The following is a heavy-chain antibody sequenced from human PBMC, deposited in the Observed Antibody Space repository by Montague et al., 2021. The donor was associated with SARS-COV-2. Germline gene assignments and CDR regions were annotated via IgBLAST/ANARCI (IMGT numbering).Heavy chain of an antibody. D-gene: IGHD2-15*01. CDR3: ARQIQQVVLSPAKLTNWFDP. CDR2: IYHSGST. J-gene: IGHJ5*02. Sequence: SETLSLTCTVSGASITSSNWWNWARQPPGKGLEWIGQIYHSGSTNYNPSLKSRLTLSLDKSKNQFSLNLISVTAADTAVYYCARQIQQVVLSPAKLTNWFDPWGLGTLVTVSS. V-gene: IGHV4-4*02. CDR1: GASITSSNW.